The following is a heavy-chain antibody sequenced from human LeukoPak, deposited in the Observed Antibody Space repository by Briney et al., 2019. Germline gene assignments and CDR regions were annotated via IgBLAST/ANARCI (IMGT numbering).Heavy chain of an antibody. CDR1: GFTFSSYA. V-gene: IGHV3-23*01. J-gene: IGHJ4*02. Sequence: GGSLRLSCAASGFTFSSYAMSWVRQAPGKGLEWVSAISGSGGSTYYADSVKGRFTISRDNSKNTLYLQMNSLRAEETAVYYCARGPREYYGSNYYFDYWGQGTLVTVSS. CDR2: ISGSGGST. CDR3: ARGPREYYGSNYYFDY. D-gene: IGHD3-10*01.